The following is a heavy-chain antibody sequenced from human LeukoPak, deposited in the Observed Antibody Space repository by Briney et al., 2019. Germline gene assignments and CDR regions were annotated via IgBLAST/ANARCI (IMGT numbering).Heavy chain of an antibody. J-gene: IGHJ1*01. CDR2: INPDGRDT. V-gene: IGHV3-7*01. CDR3: TSWGDTTAEYFQR. D-gene: IGHD2-21*02. CDR1: GFTFNRCW. Sequence: GGSLRLSCVVSGFTFNRCWMNWVRQAPGKGLEWVAHINPDGRDTYYVDSVKGRFTISRDNAQNSMYLQMSSLRVEDTAVYYCTSWGDTTAEYFQRWGQGTLVTVSS.